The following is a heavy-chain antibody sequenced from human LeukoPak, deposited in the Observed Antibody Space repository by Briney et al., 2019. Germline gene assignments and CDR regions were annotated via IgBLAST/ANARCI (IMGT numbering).Heavy chain of an antibody. J-gene: IGHJ4*02. Sequence: ASVKVSCKASGYTFTDYYIHCVRQPPGQGLEWVGLIHPNTGDTFYEQKFRGRVTMTRDTSINTAYMELDRLTSDDTAVYYCARDYSGSYTHWAQGTLVTVSS. CDR3: ARDYSGSYTH. D-gene: IGHD1-26*01. CDR1: GYTFTDYY. V-gene: IGHV1-2*06. CDR2: IHPNTGDT.